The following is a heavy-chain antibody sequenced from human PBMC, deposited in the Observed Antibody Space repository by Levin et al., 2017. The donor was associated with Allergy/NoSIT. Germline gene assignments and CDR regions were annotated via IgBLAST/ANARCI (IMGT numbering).Heavy chain of an antibody. CDR1: GFTFSSYG. V-gene: IGHV3-30*03. CDR3: ATSSGELWAYYYYGMDV. Sequence: GGSLRLSCAASGFTFSSYGMHWVRQAPGKGLEWVAVISYDGSNKYYADSVKGRFTISRDNSKNTLYLQMNSLRAEDTAVYYCATSSGELWAYYYYGMDVWGQGTTVTVSS. D-gene: IGHD3-10*01. CDR2: ISYDGSNK. J-gene: IGHJ6*02.